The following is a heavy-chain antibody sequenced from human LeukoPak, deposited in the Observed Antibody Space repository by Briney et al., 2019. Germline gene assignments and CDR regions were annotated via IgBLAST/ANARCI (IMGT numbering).Heavy chain of an antibody. CDR3: ARGSSSWFDAFDI. J-gene: IGHJ3*02. CDR2: IYHSGST. CDR1: GGSISSSNW. V-gene: IGHV4-4*02. D-gene: IGHD6-13*01. Sequence: SETLSLTCDVSGGSISSSNWWSWVRQPPGKGLEGIGEIYHSGSTNYNPSLKSRVTISVDKSKNQFSLKLSSVTAADTAVYYCARGSSSWFDAFDIWGQGTMVTVSS.